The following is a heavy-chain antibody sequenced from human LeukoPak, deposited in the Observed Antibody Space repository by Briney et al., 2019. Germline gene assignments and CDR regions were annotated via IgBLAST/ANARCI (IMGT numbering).Heavy chain of an antibody. D-gene: IGHD3-10*01. CDR3: ARGWRYYGSGSYCWFDP. CDR1: GGSFSGYY. CDR2: INHSGST. V-gene: IGHV4-34*01. J-gene: IGHJ5*02. Sequence: SETLSLTCAVDGGSFSGYYWSWIRQPPGKGLEWIGEINHSGSTNYNPSLKSRVTISVDTSKNQFSLKLSSVTAADTAVYYCARGWRYYGSGSYCWFDPWGQGTLVTVSS.